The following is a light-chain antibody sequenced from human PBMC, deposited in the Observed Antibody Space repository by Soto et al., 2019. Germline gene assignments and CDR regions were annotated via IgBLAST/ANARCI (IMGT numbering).Light chain of an antibody. Sequence: QSALTQPPSASGSPGQSVTISCTGTSSDVGGYDYVSWYQHHPGKAPKLMIYEVTKRPXXXPDXFSGSKSGNTASLTVSGLQSEDEADYYCTSYAGSNNYVFGTGTKLTVL. J-gene: IGLJ1*01. CDR2: EVT. V-gene: IGLV2-8*01. CDR3: TSYAGSNNYV. CDR1: SSDVGGYDY.